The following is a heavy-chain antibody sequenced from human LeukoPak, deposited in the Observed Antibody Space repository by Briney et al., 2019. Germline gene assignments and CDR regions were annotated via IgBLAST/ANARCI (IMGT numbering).Heavy chain of an antibody. CDR3: ARAPYSSNWDEDAFDI. J-gene: IGHJ3*02. D-gene: IGHD6-13*01. V-gene: IGHV3-23*01. CDR2: ITGSGDST. Sequence: GGSLRLSCAASGFTFSNYGMSWVRQAPGKGLEWVSVITGSGDSTYYADSVKGRFTISRDNSKNTLYLQMNSLRAEDTAVYSCARAPYSSNWDEDAFDIWGQGTLVTVSS. CDR1: GFTFSNYG.